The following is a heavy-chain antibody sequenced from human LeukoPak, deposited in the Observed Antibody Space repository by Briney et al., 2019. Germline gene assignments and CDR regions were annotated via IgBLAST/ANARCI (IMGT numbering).Heavy chain of an antibody. J-gene: IGHJ4*02. CDR1: GFTFNNYA. Sequence: PGGSLRLSCAVSGFTFNNYAMHWVRQAPGKGLQWVAVISDDGSNKYYADSVKGRFTISRDNSKNTLYLQMNSLRAEDTAVYYCAKDGTYYYDSSGYLNPVPLHYWGQGTLVTVSS. V-gene: IGHV3-30-3*01. CDR3: AKDGTYYYDSSGYLNPVPLHY. CDR2: ISDDGSNK. D-gene: IGHD3-22*01.